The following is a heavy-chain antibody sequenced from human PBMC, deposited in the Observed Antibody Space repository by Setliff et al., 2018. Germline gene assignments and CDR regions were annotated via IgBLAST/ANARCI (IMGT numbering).Heavy chain of an antibody. CDR2: ISAYNGNT. V-gene: IGHV1-18*04. J-gene: IGHJ3*01. D-gene: IGHD2-15*01. CDR1: GYTFTNSI. Sequence: ASVKVSCKASGYTFTNSIMNWVRQAPGQGLEWMGWISAYNGNTYHAQKFQDRLSMTTDTSTSTAYMELRSLRADDTAVYYCAISTLSICSGGTCPNVFDVWGQGTMVTVSS. CDR3: AISTLSICSGGTCPNVFDV.